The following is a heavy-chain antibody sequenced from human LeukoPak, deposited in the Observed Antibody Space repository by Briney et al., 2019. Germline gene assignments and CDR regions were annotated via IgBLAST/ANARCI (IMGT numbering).Heavy chain of an antibody. V-gene: IGHV3-53*01. Sequence: PGGSLRLSRAASGFSVSNNYMIWVRQAPGKGLEWVSLLYTGGETNYADSVKGRFTISRDNSKNTVSLQMNSLRAEDTAVYYCARGFAPAYNFGVFDGWGQGTLVTVSS. J-gene: IGHJ4*02. CDR2: LYTGGET. D-gene: IGHD5-18*01. CDR1: GFSVSNNY. CDR3: ARGFAPAYNFGVFDG.